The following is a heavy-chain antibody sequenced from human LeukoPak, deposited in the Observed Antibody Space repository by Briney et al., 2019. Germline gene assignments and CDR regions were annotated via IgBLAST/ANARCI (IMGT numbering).Heavy chain of an antibody. V-gene: IGHV1-69*13. CDR1: GYTFTSYG. CDR3: ARLLGYYDSSGYYYFDY. J-gene: IGHJ4*02. Sequence: GASVKVSCKASGYTFTSYGISWVRQAPGQGLEWMGGIIPIFGTANYAQKFQGRVTITADESTSTAYMELSSLRSEDTAVYYCARLLGYYDSSGYYYFDYWGQGTLVTVSS. D-gene: IGHD3-22*01. CDR2: IIPIFGTA.